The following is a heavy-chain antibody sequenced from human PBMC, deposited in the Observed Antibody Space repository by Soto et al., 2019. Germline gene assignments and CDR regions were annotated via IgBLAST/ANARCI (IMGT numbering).Heavy chain of an antibody. CDR2: IIPIFGTA. J-gene: IGHJ5*02. CDR1: GGTFSSNA. CDR3: ARVRNDFWSGYYLS. Sequence: ASVKVTCKASGGTFSSNASSWVRQAPGQGLEWMGGIIPIFGTANYAQKFQGRVTITADESTSTAYMELSSLRSEDTAVYYCARVRNDFWSGYYLSWGQGTLVTVSS. V-gene: IGHV1-69*13. D-gene: IGHD3-3*01.